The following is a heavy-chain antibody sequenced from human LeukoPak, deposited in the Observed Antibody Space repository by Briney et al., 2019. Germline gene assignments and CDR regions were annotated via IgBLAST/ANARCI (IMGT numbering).Heavy chain of an antibody. Sequence: PSETLSLTCTVSGGSISSYYWSWIRQPPGKGLEWIGEINHSGNTNYNPSLKSPVTISVDTSKNQFSLKLSSVTAADTAVYYCASWARYYDSSGYYPGPKNKKNYYYYGMDVWGQGTTVTVSS. V-gene: IGHV4-34*01. CDR2: INHSGNT. D-gene: IGHD3-22*01. J-gene: IGHJ6*02. CDR1: GGSISSYY. CDR3: ASWARYYDSSGYYPGPKNKKNYYYYGMDV.